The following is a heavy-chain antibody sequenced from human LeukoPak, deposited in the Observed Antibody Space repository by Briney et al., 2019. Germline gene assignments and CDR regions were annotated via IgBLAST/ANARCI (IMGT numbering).Heavy chain of an antibody. CDR1: GGSIFTYY. Sequence: SETLSLTCSISGGSIFTYYWSWVRQPTGKGLEWIGRIHTGGSTNYSPSLKSRVTMSLDTSKNRLSLTLASVTDGDTAVYFCARIFDRDVWGQGTLVTVSS. V-gene: IGHV4-4*07. CDR3: ARIFDRDV. CDR2: IHTGGST. D-gene: IGHD3-22*01. J-gene: IGHJ3*01.